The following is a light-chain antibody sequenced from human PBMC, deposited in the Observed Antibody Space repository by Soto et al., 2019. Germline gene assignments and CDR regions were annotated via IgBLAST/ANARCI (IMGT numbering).Light chain of an antibody. Sequence: EMVLTQSPATLSVSPGERATLSCGASQDVSSNLAWYQQKPGQAPSLLIYGASTRATGTPARFSGSGSGTEFTLTISSLQSEDYAVYFCQQYIRWPLTFGGGTKVDNK. CDR1: QDVSSN. J-gene: IGKJ4*01. CDR2: GAS. CDR3: QQYIRWPLT. V-gene: IGKV3-15*01.